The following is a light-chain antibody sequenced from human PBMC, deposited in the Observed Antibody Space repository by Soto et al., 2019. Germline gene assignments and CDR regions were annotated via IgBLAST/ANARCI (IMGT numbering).Light chain of an antibody. CDR1: QSVSSRY. Sequence: EIVLTQSPVTLSLSPGERATLSCRASQSVSSRYFAWYQQKPGQARRLLIYAASSRAAGIPDRFSGSGSGTDFSLTISRLEPEDFAVYYCHQYASSRTFGPGTKVE. CDR3: HQYASSRT. CDR2: AAS. V-gene: IGKV3-20*01. J-gene: IGKJ1*01.